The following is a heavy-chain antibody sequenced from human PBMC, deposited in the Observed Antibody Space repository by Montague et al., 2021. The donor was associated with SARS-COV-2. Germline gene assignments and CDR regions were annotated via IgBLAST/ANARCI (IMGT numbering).Heavy chain of an antibody. CDR3: ARSHAYGYGADAPDI. J-gene: IGHJ3*02. CDR1: GGSFSGYY. D-gene: IGHD5-18*01. V-gene: IGHV4-34*01. Sequence: SETLSLTCAVYGGSFSGYYWTWIRQSPGKGLEWIGEINHSGSTNYSPSLESRVAISVDTSKNQFSLKLNSVTAADTAIYYCARSHAYGYGADAPDIWGQGTMVTVSS. CDR2: INHSGST.